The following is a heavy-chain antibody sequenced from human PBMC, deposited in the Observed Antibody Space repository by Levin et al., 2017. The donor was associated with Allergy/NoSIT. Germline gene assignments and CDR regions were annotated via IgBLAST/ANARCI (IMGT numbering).Heavy chain of an antibody. CDR2: ISSSCVFS. J-gene: IGHJ5*02. V-gene: IGHV3-21*01. Sequence: GGSLRLSCAASGFTFTSYSMNWVRQAPGKGLEWVSSISSSCVFSYSSFSFPFRFTISRDNAKNSLYLQMNSLRAEDTAVYYCASHAPARSVYPSWGQGTLVTVSS. CDR3: ASHAPARSVYPS. CDR1: GFTFTSYS. D-gene: IGHD5/OR15-5a*01.